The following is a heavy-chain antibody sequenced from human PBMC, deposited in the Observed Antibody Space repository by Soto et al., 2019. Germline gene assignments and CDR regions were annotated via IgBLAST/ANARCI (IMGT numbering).Heavy chain of an antibody. V-gene: IGHV4-34*01. D-gene: IGHD6-13*01. Sequence: SETLSLTCAVYGGSFSCYYWSWIRQPPGKGLEWIGEINHSGSTNYNPSLKSRVTISVDTSKNQFSLKLSSVTAADTAVYYCAREAAAGYYYYYGMDVWGQGTTVTVSS. CDR2: INHSGST. J-gene: IGHJ6*02. CDR3: AREAAAGYYYYYGMDV. CDR1: GGSFSCYY.